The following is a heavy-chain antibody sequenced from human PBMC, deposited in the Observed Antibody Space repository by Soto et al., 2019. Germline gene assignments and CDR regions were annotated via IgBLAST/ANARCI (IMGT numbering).Heavy chain of an antibody. Sequence: QVQLQESGPGLVRPSETLSLTCNVSGGSISSHYWAWIRQAPGKGLEWIGYVHSRGTTDYNPSLRGPLTKSIDQSKDQFPPGVTPGTRPDPGVNLRARIGGFGALFLDPWGPGGLVPVPP. D-gene: IGHD3-16*01. CDR1: GGSISSHY. V-gene: IGHV4-4*08. CDR3: ARIGGFGALFLDP. CDR2: VHSRGTT. J-gene: IGHJ5*02.